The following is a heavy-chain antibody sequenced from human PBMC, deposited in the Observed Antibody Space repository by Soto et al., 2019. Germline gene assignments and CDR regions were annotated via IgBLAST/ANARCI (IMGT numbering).Heavy chain of an antibody. D-gene: IGHD3-10*01. Sequence: GGSLRLSCAASGFTVNSNYMSWVRQAPGKGLEWVSVIYSGGNIFYTDSVKGRFTISRDNSKNTLYLQMNSLRAEETAVVYFARLTMFTGLIAPPNYGMDVWGQGTTVTVSS. CDR3: ARLTMFTGLIAPPNYGMDV. CDR1: GFTVNSNY. CDR2: IYSGGNI. J-gene: IGHJ6*02. V-gene: IGHV3-53*01.